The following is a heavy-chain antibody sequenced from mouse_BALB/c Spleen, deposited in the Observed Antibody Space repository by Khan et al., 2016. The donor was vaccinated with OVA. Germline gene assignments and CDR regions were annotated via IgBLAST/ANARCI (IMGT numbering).Heavy chain of an antibody. Sequence: EVQLVESGPGLVKPSQSLSLTCTVTGYSITSGYGCNWIRQFPGNKLEWMGYISYSGSTNYNPSLKSRISITRDTSKNQFFLQLNSVTTEDTATYDCARTARIKYWGQGTTLTVS. V-gene: IGHV3-2*02. D-gene: IGHD1-2*01. CDR3: ARTARIKY. J-gene: IGHJ2*01. CDR1: GYSITSGYG. CDR2: ISYSGST.